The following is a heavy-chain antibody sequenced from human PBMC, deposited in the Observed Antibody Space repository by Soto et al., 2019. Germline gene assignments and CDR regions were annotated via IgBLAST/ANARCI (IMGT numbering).Heavy chain of an antibody. V-gene: IGHV1-2*02. CDR3: ARYGSGSYQGAFDY. CDR1: GYTFTGYY. Sequence: GASVKVSCKASGYTFTGYYMHWVRQAPGQGLEWMGWINPNSGGTNYAQKFQGRVTMTRDTSISTAYMELSRLRSDDTAVYYCARYGSGSYQGAFDYWGPGTLVTVSS. D-gene: IGHD3-10*01. CDR2: INPNSGGT. J-gene: IGHJ4*02.